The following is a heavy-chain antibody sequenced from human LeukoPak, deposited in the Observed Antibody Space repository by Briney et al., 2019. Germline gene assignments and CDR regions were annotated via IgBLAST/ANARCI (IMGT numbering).Heavy chain of an antibody. J-gene: IGHJ4*02. CDR2: ISGSGGST. CDR1: GFTFSSYA. Sequence: PGGSLRLSCAASGFTFSSYAMSWVRQAPGKGLEWVSAISGSGGSTYYADSVKGRFTISRDNSKNTLYLQMNNLRAEDTAVYYCAKDLWFGEYTYYFDYWGQGTLVTVSS. V-gene: IGHV3-23*01. CDR3: AKDLWFGEYTYYFDY. D-gene: IGHD3-10*01.